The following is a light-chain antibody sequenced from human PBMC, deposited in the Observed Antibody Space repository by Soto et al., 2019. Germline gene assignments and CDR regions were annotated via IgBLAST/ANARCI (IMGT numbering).Light chain of an antibody. J-gene: IGKJ1*01. CDR1: QKISSSY. CDR3: QQYGNSPET. CDR2: GTS. V-gene: IGKV3-20*01. Sequence: EIVLTQSPGTLSLSPGERATLSCRASQKISSSYLAWYQQKVAQAPSLLIYGTSSRAAGIPDRFSGSGSGTDFSLTISRLEPEDFAVYYCQQYGNSPETFGQGTKVDI.